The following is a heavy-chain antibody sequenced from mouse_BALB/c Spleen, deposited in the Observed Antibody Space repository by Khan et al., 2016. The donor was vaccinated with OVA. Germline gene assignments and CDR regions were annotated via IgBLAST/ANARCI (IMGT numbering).Heavy chain of an antibody. J-gene: IGHJ3*01. D-gene: IGHD1-2*01. V-gene: IGHV1-26*01. CDR3: PRGYGFFAY. CDR1: GYSFTLYY. CDR2: VNPNTGGS. Sequence: VQLQQSGPDLVKPGASVKISCKASGYSFTLYYMTWVKQSHGKSLEWIGRVNPNTGGSDYNQEFKGKAILTVDKSSNTAYMELHSLTSEDSAVYYCPRGYGFFAYWGQGTLVTVSA.